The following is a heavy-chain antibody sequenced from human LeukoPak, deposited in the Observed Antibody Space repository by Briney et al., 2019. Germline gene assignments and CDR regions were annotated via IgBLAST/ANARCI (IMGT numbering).Heavy chain of an antibody. CDR1: GFTFSDYS. Sequence: GGSLRLSCAASGFTFSDYSMNWVRQAPGKGLEWVAYIRSSGSPIYYADSVKGRFTISRDNAKNSLYLQMNSLRDEDTAVYYCVTDPDALDFWGQGTPVTVSS. CDR3: VTDPDALDF. J-gene: IGHJ4*02. V-gene: IGHV3-48*02. CDR2: IRSSGSPI.